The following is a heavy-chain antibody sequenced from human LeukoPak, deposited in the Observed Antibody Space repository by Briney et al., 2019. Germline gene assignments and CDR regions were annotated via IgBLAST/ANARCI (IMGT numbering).Heavy chain of an antibody. CDR3: ARDSGQQLVLDYYYYGMDV. Sequence: ASVKVSCKASGYTFTSYGISWVRRAPGQGLEWMGWISAYNGNTNYAQKLQGRVTMTTDTSTSTAYMELRSLRSDDTAVYYCARDSGQQLVLDYYYYGMDVWGQGTTVTVSS. J-gene: IGHJ6*02. CDR1: GYTFTSYG. D-gene: IGHD6-13*01. V-gene: IGHV1-18*01. CDR2: ISAYNGNT.